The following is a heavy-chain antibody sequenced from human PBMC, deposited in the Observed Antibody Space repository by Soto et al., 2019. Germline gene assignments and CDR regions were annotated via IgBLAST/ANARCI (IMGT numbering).Heavy chain of an antibody. V-gene: IGHV1-46*01. CDR1: GYTFTIYY. CDR3: ARVSVPGEVKRPRFDY. D-gene: IGHD6-25*01. Sequence: ASVKVSCKASGYTFTIYYMRWVRQAPGQGLEWMGIINPSGGSTSYAQKFQGRVTMTRDTSTSTVYMELSSLRSEDTAVYYCARVSVPGEVKRPRFDYWGQGTLVTVSS. J-gene: IGHJ4*02. CDR2: INPSGGST.